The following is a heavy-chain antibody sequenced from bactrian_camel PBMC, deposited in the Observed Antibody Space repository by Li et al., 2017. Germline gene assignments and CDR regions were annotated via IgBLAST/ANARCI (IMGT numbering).Heavy chain of an antibody. CDR2: INRRGTT. V-gene: IGHV3S53*01. Sequence: VQLVESGGGSVQAGGSLRLSCAAASGYSAVTLCMGWFRQAPGKEREGVAVINRRGTTNCADFVKGRFTISKVNAESTLYLQMNSLKPEDTAVYYCASETLGWAFAYWGAGTQVTVS. CDR1: GYSAVTLC. CDR3: ASETLGWAFAY. D-gene: IGHD5*01. J-gene: IGHJ6*01.